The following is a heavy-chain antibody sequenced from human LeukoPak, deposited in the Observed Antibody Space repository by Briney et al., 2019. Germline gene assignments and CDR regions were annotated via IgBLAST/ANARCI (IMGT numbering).Heavy chain of an antibody. CDR2: IYGGGDT. J-gene: IGHJ5*02. CDR1: GFTVTDNY. CDR3: ARGPPLFDP. Sequence: PGGSLRLSCAASGFTVTDNYMNWVRQSSGKGLEWVSVIYGGGDTNYADSVKGRFIISRDTSKDTVYLQMNSLGAEDTGVYYCARGPPLFDPWGQGTLVAVSS. V-gene: IGHV3-53*01.